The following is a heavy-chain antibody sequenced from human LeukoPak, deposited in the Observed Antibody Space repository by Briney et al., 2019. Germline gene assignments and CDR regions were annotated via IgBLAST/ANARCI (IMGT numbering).Heavy chain of an antibody. CDR1: GGSVSSGSYY. CDR3: ARGGPGSHFDY. Sequence: SETLSLTCTVSGGSVSSGSYYWSWIRQPPGTGLEWIGYIYYSGSTNYNPSLKSRVTISVDTSKNQFSLKLSSVTAADTAVYYCARGGPGSHFDYWGQGTLVTVSS. CDR2: IYYSGST. V-gene: IGHV4-61*01. D-gene: IGHD3-10*01. J-gene: IGHJ4*02.